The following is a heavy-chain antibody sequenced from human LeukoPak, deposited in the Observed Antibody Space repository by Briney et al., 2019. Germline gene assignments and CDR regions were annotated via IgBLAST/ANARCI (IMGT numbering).Heavy chain of an antibody. CDR3: ARLHSGAIAAAGTIDY. Sequence: GESLQISCKGSGYRFTSYWIGWVRQLPGKGLEWMGIIYPGDSDTRYSPSFQGQVTISADKSISTAYLQWSSLKASDTAMYYCARLHSGAIAAAGTIDYWGQGTLVTVSS. CDR2: IYPGDSDT. CDR1: GYRFTSYW. J-gene: IGHJ4*02. V-gene: IGHV5-51*01. D-gene: IGHD6-13*01.